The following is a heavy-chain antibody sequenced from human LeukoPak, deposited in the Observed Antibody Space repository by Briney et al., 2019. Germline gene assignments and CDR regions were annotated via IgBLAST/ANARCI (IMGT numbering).Heavy chain of an antibody. CDR3: ARHRTTVTRNYYYGMDV. J-gene: IGHJ6*02. CDR1: GGSISSSSYY. Sequence: SETLSLTCTVSGGSISSSSYYWGWIHQPPGKGLEWIGSIYYSGSTYYNPSLKSRVTISVDTSKNQFSLKLSSVTAADTAVYYCARHRTTVTRNYYYGMDVWGQGTTVTVSS. D-gene: IGHD4-17*01. CDR2: IYYSGST. V-gene: IGHV4-39*01.